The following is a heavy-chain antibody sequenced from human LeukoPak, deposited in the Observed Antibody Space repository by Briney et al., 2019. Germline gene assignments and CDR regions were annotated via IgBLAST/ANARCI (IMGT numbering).Heavy chain of an antibody. CDR3: ASRLGGNDYGDYLDESYYYYGMDV. J-gene: IGHJ6*02. Sequence: GESLKISCKGSGYSFTSYWISWVRQVPGKGLEWMGRIDPSDSYTNYSPSFQGHVTISADKSISTAYLQWSSLKASDTVMYYCASRLGGNDYGDYLDESYYYYGMDVWGQGTTVTVSS. CDR2: IDPSDSYT. CDR1: GYSFTSYW. V-gene: IGHV5-10-1*01. D-gene: IGHD4-17*01.